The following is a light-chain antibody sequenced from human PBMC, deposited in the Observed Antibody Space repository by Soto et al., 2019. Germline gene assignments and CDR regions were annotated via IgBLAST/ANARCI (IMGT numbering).Light chain of an antibody. Sequence: QSVLTQPPSVSAAPGQKVTISCSGSSSNIGNNYVPWYQQLPGTAPKLLIYDNNKRPSGIPDRFSGSKSGTSATLGITGLQTGDEADYYCGTWDSSLSAGGVFGTGTKVTV. CDR3: GTWDSSLSAGGV. V-gene: IGLV1-51*01. CDR1: SSNIGNNY. J-gene: IGLJ1*01. CDR2: DNN.